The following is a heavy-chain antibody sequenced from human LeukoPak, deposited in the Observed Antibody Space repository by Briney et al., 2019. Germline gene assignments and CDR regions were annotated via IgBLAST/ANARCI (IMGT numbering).Heavy chain of an antibody. Sequence: SETLSLTCTVSGGSISSYYWSWIRQPPGKGLEWIGYIYYSGSTNCNPSLKSRVTISVDTSKNQFSLKLSSVTAADTAVYYCARRDYGDYVLDYWGQGTLVTVSS. CDR1: GGSISSYY. D-gene: IGHD4-17*01. CDR2: IYYSGST. V-gene: IGHV4-59*01. J-gene: IGHJ4*02. CDR3: ARRDYGDYVLDY.